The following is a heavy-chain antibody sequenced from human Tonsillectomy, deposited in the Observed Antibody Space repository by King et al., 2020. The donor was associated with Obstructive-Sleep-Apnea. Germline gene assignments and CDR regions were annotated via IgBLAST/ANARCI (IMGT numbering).Heavy chain of an antibody. V-gene: IGHV4-34*01. D-gene: IGHD1-26*01. CDR3: ARVLGAAGPDYYFDY. CDR2: INHSGST. CDR1: GGSFSDYY. J-gene: IGHJ4*02. Sequence: VQLQQWGTGLLKPSETLSLTCAVYGGSFSDYYWSWIRQSPGKGLEWIGEINHSGSTNFNPSLKSRVTISVDTSRYQFSLKLHSVTAADTAVYYCARVLGAAGPDYYFDYWGQGTLVTVSS.